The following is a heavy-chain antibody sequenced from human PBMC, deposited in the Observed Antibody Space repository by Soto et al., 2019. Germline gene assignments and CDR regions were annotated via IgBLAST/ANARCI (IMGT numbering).Heavy chain of an antibody. Sequence: EVQLVESGGGLVQPGGSLRLSCAASGFTVSSNYMSWVRQAPGKGLEWVSVIYSGGSTYYADSVKGRFTISRHNSKNTLYLQMNSLRAEDTAVYYCARVEAFWSGYTYYYYYYMDVWGKGTTVTVSS. CDR2: IYSGGST. V-gene: IGHV3-53*04. D-gene: IGHD3-3*01. CDR3: ARVEAFWSGYTYYYYYYMDV. CDR1: GFTVSSNY. J-gene: IGHJ6*03.